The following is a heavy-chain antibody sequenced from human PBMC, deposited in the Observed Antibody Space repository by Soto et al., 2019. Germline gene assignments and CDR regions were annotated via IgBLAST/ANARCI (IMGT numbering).Heavy chain of an antibody. CDR3: AKRHYYGSGDFPGAFDI. D-gene: IGHD3-10*01. J-gene: IGHJ3*02. CDR2: IYWDDAN. V-gene: IGHV2-5*02. Sequence: SGPTLVNPTQTLTLTCAVSGMSLSSTGVGVGWIRQPPGKAPEWLALIYWDDANRYSPSPKSRLTVTRDTSKNQLVLILTNMDPVDTATYYCAKRHYYGSGDFPGAFDIWGRGVMVTVSS. CDR1: GMSLSSTGVG.